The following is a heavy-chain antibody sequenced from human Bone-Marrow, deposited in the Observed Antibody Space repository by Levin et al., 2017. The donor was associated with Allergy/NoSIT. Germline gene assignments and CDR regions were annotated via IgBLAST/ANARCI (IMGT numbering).Heavy chain of an antibody. V-gene: IGHV3-30-3*01. CDR2: MSYDGSTK. CDR3: ARGRLADYGDYGRVDP. Sequence: LSGGSLRLSCAASGFPFSSYAMQWVRQAPGKGLEWVAFMSYDGSTKYYADSVKGRFTISRDNSKNTLYLEMNSLRPEDTAVYYCARGRLADYGDYGRVDPWGQGTLVTVSS. J-gene: IGHJ5*02. CDR1: GFPFSSYA. D-gene: IGHD4-17*01.